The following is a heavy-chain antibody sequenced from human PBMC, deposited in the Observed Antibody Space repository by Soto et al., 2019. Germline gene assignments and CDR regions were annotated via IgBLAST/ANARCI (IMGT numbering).Heavy chain of an antibody. V-gene: IGHV4-39*01. D-gene: IGHD3-10*01. CDR1: GGSISTNKHY. Sequence: PSETLSLTCTVSGGSISTNKHYWGWIRQPQGKGLEWIGSIYYSGNTYYKPSLKSRVAISVDTSKNQFSLKLSSVTAADTALYYCASLAFSGSGSYYTDYWGQGTIVTVS. CDR3: ASLAFSGSGSYYTDY. CDR2: IYYSGNT. J-gene: IGHJ4*02.